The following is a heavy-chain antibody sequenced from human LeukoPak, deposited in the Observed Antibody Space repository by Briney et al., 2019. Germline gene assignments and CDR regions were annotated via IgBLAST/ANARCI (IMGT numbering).Heavy chain of an antibody. D-gene: IGHD5-24*01. J-gene: IGHJ4*02. Sequence: PGGSLRLSCAASGFTFSRSAMTWVRQTPGKGLEWISYIGIDSGNTNYADSVKGRFTISGDKAKNSLYLQMNSLRVEDTAVYYCARDYKYAFDNWGQGTLVTVSS. CDR1: GFTFSRSA. CDR3: ARDYKYAFDN. CDR2: IGIDSGNT. V-gene: IGHV3-48*01.